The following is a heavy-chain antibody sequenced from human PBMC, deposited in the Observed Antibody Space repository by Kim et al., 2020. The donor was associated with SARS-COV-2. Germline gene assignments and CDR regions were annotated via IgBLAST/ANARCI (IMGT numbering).Heavy chain of an antibody. J-gene: IGHJ6*01. CDR1: GFTFSSYA. Sequence: GGSLRLSCAASGFTFSSYAMHWVRQAPGKGLEWVAVISYDGSNKYYADSVKGRFTISRDNSKNTLYLQMNSLRAEDTAVYYCARAGYSSSWYFGNYYYG. CDR3: ARAGYSSSWYFGNYYYG. D-gene: IGHD6-13*01. V-gene: IGHV3-30*04. CDR2: ISYDGSNK.